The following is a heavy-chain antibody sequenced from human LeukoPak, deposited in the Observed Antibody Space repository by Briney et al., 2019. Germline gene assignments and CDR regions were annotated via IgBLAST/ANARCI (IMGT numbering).Heavy chain of an antibody. D-gene: IGHD3-22*01. CDR1: GYTFTGYY. CDR2: MNPISGGT. CDR3: ARVSGVVAKAAFDI. J-gene: IGHJ3*02. Sequence: ASVKVSCKASGYTFTGYYMHWVRQAPEQGLEWMGWMNPISGGTIYAQKFQGRVTMTRDTSISTAYMELSRLRSDDTAVYYCARVSGVVAKAAFDIWGQGTMVTVSS. V-gene: IGHV1-2*02.